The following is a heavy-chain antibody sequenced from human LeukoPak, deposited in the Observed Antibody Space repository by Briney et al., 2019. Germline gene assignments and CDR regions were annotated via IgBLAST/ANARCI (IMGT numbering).Heavy chain of an antibody. CDR3: ARGPSYGSGKEGMDV. CDR2: MNPNSGNT. CDR1: GYTFTSYD. V-gene: IGHV1-8*01. J-gene: IGHJ6*02. D-gene: IGHD3-10*01. Sequence: ASVKVSCKASGYTFTSYDINWVRQATGQGLEWMGWMNPNSGNTGYAQKFQGRVTMTRNTSISTAYMELSSLRSEDRAVYYCARGPSYGSGKEGMDVWGQGTTVTVSS.